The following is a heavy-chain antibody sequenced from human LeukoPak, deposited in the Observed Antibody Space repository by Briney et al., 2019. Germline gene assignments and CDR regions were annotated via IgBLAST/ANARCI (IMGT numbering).Heavy chain of an antibody. CDR3: AKDHRGYCSGRNCYSHY. CDR1: GFTFTNYG. CDR2: IRYDGNYK. V-gene: IGHV3-30*02. Sequence: PGGSLRLSCAASGFTFTNYGMHWLRQAPGKGPEWVAFIRYDGNYKFFADSVKGRFAISRDNSNSTVFLQMDSLRAEDTAVYYCAKDHRGYCSGRNCYSHYWGQGTLVTVSS. J-gene: IGHJ4*02. D-gene: IGHD2-15*01.